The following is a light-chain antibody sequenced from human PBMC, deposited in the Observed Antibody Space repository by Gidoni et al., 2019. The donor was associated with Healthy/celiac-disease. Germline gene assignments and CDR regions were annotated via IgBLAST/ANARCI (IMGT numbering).Light chain of an antibody. CDR3: QQYNSYRLT. CDR2: KAA. Sequence: DIQMTQSPSTLSASVGDRVTITCRASQSISSWLAWYQQKPGKAPKLLIYKAASLESGVPSRFSDSGSGTEFTLTISSLQPDDFATYYCQQYNSYRLTFGGGTKVEIK. CDR1: QSISSW. J-gene: IGKJ4*01. V-gene: IGKV1-5*03.